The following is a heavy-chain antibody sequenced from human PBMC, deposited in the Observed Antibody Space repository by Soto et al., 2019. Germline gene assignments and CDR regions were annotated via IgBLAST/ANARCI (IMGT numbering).Heavy chain of an antibody. D-gene: IGHD3-3*01. CDR3: AKAPIFGVVKIYYGMDV. V-gene: IGHV3-23*01. J-gene: IGHJ6*02. CDR1: GFTFSSYA. Sequence: GGSLRLSCAASGFTFSSYAMGWVRQAPGKGLEWVSAISGSGGSTYYADSVKGRFTISRDNSKNTLYLQMNSLRAEDTAVYYCAKAPIFGVVKIYYGMDVWGQGTTVTVSS. CDR2: ISGSGGST.